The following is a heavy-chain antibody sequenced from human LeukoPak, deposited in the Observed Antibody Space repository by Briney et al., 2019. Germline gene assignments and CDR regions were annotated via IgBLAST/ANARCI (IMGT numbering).Heavy chain of an antibody. Sequence: PSGTLSLTCAVSGGSISSSNWRSWVRQPPGKGLEWIGGIYHSGSTNYNPSLKSRVTISVDKSKNQFSLKLSSVTAADTAVYYCARGAGGGPHYFDYWGQGTLVTVSS. D-gene: IGHD3-16*01. J-gene: IGHJ4*02. CDR1: GGSISSSNW. CDR3: ARGAGGGPHYFDY. CDR2: IYHSGST. V-gene: IGHV4-4*02.